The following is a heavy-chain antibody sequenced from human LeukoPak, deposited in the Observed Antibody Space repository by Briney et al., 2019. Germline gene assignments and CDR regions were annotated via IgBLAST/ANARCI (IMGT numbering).Heavy chain of an antibody. CDR3: ARGDYDKYGMDV. CDR2: LYISGST. V-gene: IGHV4-4*07. Sequence: SETLSLTCSVSGASISSYYYNWIRQTAGGGLEWIGRLYISGSTDYNPSLKSRVTISVDTSNNQFFLELTSVTAADTAVYFCARGDYDKYGMDVWGQGTTVTVSS. CDR1: GASISSYY. J-gene: IGHJ6*02.